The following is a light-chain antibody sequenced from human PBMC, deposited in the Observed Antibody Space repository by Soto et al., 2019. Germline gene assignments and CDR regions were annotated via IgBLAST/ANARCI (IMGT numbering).Light chain of an antibody. CDR1: QAVGTY. CDR3: QQNYKTPYT. Sequence: DIQLTQSPPSLSTSVGDRVTITCRASQAVGTYLNWYHQKLGNAPKLLLYAASSVQSGVPSRFSGSGSGTDFTLTISSLKPEDFATYYCQQNYKTPYTFGQGTKLEIK. V-gene: IGKV1-39*01. CDR2: AAS. J-gene: IGKJ2*01.